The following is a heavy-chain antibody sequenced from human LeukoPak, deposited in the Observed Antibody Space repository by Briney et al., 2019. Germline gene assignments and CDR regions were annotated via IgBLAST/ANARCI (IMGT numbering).Heavy chain of an antibody. D-gene: IGHD6-6*01. CDR2: VSPKSGGT. CDR3: ARDGIYSTSFDAYDI. CDR1: GHTFTAYY. V-gene: IGHV1-2*02. J-gene: IGHJ3*02. Sequence: ASVKVSCKASGHTFTAYYLHWVRQAPGQGLEWMGWVSPKSGGTSYAQKFQGRVTMTRDTSITTAYMELSSLTSDDTAMYYCARDGIYSTSFDAYDIWGQGTMVTVSS.